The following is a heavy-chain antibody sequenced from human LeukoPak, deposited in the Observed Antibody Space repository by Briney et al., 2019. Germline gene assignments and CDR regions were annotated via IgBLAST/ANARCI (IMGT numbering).Heavy chain of an antibody. CDR1: GFTFNNYA. D-gene: IGHD3-10*01. Sequence: GGSLRLSCAASGFTFNNYAMTWVRQAPGKGLEWVSTISDSGSSTYNADSVKGRFTISRDNSKNTLYLQMISLRVEDTAVYYCAKTYYSSGSYYHFEYWGQGTQVTVSS. CDR2: ISDSGSST. J-gene: IGHJ4*02. CDR3: AKTYYSSGSYYHFEY. V-gene: IGHV3-23*01.